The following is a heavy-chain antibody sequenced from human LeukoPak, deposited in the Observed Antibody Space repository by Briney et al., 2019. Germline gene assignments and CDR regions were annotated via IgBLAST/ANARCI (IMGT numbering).Heavy chain of an antibody. CDR3: VTSTGQQFIPYDY. Sequence: GGSLRLSCAASGFNVSSNYMTWIRQAPGKGREWVSLIYGADAAYYAESVRGRFMISRDNLKNTLFLQMNSLRVEDTALYYCVTSTGQQFIPYDYWGQGTHVTISS. J-gene: IGHJ4*02. V-gene: IGHV3-66*01. D-gene: IGHD6-13*01. CDR2: IYGADAA. CDR1: GFNVSSNY.